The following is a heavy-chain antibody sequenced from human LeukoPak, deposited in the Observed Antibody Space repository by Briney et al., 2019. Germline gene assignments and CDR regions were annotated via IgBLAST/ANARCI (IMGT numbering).Heavy chain of an antibody. CDR3: ARHPPRSSPFDY. CDR2: IYYSGST. CDR1: GGSISSSSYY. V-gene: IGHV4-39*01. Sequence: SETLSLTCTVSGGSISSSSYYWGWIRQPPGKGLEWIGSIYYSGSTYYNPSLKSRVTISVDTSKNQFSLKLSSVTAADTAVYYCARHPPRSSPFDYWGQGTLVTVSS. J-gene: IGHJ4*02.